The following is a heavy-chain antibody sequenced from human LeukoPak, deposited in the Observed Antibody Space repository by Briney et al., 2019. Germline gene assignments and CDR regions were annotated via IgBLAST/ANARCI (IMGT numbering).Heavy chain of an antibody. CDR1: GFTFSSYA. CDR2: ISDSGGST. J-gene: IGHJ4*02. V-gene: IGHV3-23*01. D-gene: IGHD3-10*01. Sequence: GGSLRLSCAASGFTFSSYAMSWVRQAPGKGLEWVSGISDSGGSTFYADSVKGRFTISRDNFKNTLYLQMNSLRAEDTAVYYCAKDGGVWFGESNDYWGQGTLVTVSS. CDR3: AKDGGVWFGESNDY.